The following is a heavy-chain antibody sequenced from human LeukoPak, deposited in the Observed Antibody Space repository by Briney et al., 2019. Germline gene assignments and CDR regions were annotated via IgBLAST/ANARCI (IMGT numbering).Heavy chain of an antibody. CDR1: GGSFSGYY. CDR3: ARRIVGATVDY. V-gene: IGHV4-34*01. J-gene: IGHJ4*02. CDR2: INHSGST. D-gene: IGHD1-26*01. Sequence: SETLSLTCAVYGGSFSGYYWSWIRQPPGKGLEWIGEINHSGSTNYNPSLKSRVTISVDTSKNQFSLKLSSVTAADTAVYYCARRIVGATVDYWGQGTLATVSS.